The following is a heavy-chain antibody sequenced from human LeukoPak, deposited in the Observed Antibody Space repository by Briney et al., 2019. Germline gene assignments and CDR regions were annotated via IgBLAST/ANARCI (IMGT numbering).Heavy chain of an antibody. D-gene: IGHD6-19*01. V-gene: IGHV3-23*01. CDR1: GFTFSSYT. CDR2: FSGSGGNT. Sequence: PGGSLRLSCAASGFTFSSYTMSWVRQAPGKGLERVSAFSGSGGNTYYADSVKGRFTISRDNAKNARYLQMNSLRAEDTAVYYCARGSSGWYGIDYWGQGALVNVPS. J-gene: IGHJ4*02. CDR3: ARGSSGWYGIDY.